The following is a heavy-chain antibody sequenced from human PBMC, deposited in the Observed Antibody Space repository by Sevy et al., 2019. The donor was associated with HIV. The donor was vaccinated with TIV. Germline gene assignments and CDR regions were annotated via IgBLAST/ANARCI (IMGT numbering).Heavy chain of an antibody. CDR3: AKGRVQSGLSGGGANYGWDV. D-gene: IGHD2-8*02. CDR1: GFTFSNYA. Sequence: GGSLRLSCAASGFTFSNYAMSWVRQAPGKGLEWVSTFSSSGLSTFIGSAGTTYYTDSVKGRFTISRDNSKNTLYLQMNSLRAEDTAVYYCAKGRVQSGLSGGGANYGWDVCGQGTTVTVSS. CDR2: FSSSGLSTFIGSAGTT. V-gene: IGHV3-23*01. J-gene: IGHJ6*02.